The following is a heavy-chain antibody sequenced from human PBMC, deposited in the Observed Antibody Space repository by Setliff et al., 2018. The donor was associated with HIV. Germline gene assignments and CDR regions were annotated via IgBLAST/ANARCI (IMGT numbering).Heavy chain of an antibody. J-gene: IGHJ5*02. CDR3: ARDLGRLVRGVGGWFDP. Sequence: GASVKVSCKASGYSFSNYAINWVRQAPGQGLEWMGWIKTDSGSPTYAQGFTGRFVFSLDTSVSTAYLQIISLKAEDTAVYYCARDLGRLVRGVGGWFDPWGQGTLVTSP. V-gene: IGHV7-4-1*02. D-gene: IGHD3-10*01. CDR2: IKTDSGSP. CDR1: GYSFSNYA.